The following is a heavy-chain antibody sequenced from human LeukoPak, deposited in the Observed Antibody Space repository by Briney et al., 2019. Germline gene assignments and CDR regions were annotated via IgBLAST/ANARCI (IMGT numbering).Heavy chain of an antibody. V-gene: IGHV4-59*01. J-gene: IGHJ4*02. CDR1: GGSISSYY. Sequence: SETLSLTCTVSGGSISSYYWTWIRQPPGKGLEWTGYIYYSGSTNYNPSLKSRVTISVDTSKNQFSLKLSSVTAADTAVYYCARGKVRGVRFDYWGQGTLVTVSS. D-gene: IGHD3-10*01. CDR3: ARGKVRGVRFDY. CDR2: IYYSGST.